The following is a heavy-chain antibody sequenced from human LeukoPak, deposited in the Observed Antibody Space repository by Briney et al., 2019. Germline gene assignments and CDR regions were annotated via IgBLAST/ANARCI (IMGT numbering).Heavy chain of an antibody. CDR2: ISGSGGST. CDR3: AKVLGDGDYPVGSGWYFDL. CDR1: GFTFSSYA. D-gene: IGHD4-17*01. V-gene: IGHV3-23*01. Sequence: PGGSLRLSCAASGFTFSSYAMSWVRQAPGKGLEWVSAISGSGGSTYYADSVKGRFTISRDNSKNTLYLQMNSLRAEDTAVYYCAKVLGDGDYPVGSGWYFDLWGRGTLVTVSS. J-gene: IGHJ2*01.